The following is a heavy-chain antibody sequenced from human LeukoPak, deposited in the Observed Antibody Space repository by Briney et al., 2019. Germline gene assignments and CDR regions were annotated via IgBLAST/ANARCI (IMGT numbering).Heavy chain of an antibody. CDR1: GYTFTTHD. Sequence: ASVKVSCKASGYTFTTHDINWVRQATGQGLEWMGWMNPASGNTGYAQKFLGRLTMTRDTSTSTAYMELSSLRSEDTAVYYCARDRGVFGVDQGVHYYGLDVWGQGTTVTVSS. J-gene: IGHJ6*02. D-gene: IGHD3-3*01. CDR3: ARDRGVFGVDQGVHYYGLDV. V-gene: IGHV1-8*01. CDR2: MNPASGNT.